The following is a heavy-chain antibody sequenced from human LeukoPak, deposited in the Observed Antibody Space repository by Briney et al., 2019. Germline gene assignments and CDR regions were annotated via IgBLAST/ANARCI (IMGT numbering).Heavy chain of an antibody. J-gene: IGHJ3*02. Sequence: GGSLRLSCAASGFTFSSYSMNWVRQAPGKGLEWVSSISSSSSYIYYADSVKGRLTISRDNAKNSLYLQMNSLRAEDTAVYYCARGATRRSSGAFDIWGQGTMVTVSS. D-gene: IGHD6-6*01. V-gene: IGHV3-21*01. CDR1: GFTFSSYS. CDR2: ISSSSSYI. CDR3: ARGATRRSSGAFDI.